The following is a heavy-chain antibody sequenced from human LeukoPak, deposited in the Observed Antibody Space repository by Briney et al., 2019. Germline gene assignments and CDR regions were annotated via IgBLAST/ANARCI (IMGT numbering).Heavy chain of an antibody. J-gene: IGHJ3*02. CDR1: GFIFSSHS. CDR2: ISSSSTYI. D-gene: IGHD3-22*01. CDR3: ARFSYYYDSSGPNAFDI. Sequence: PGGSLRLSCAASGFIFSSHSMNWVRQAPGKGLEWVSSISSSSTYIYYADSVKGRFTISRDNAKNSLYLQMNSPRAEDTAVYYRARFSYYYDSSGPNAFDIWGQGTMVTVSS. V-gene: IGHV3-21*01.